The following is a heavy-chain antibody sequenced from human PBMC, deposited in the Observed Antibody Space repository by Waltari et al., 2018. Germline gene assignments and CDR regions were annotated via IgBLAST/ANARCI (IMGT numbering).Heavy chain of an antibody. CDR1: GSTLPGFT. Sequence: EVQLVESGGGLVQTGRSLRLCGSALGSTLPGFTRSCAAQVPGKGPEYVSAMHGTGDHPNYADYADSVRGRFTISRDNSRNTMYLQMNSLRHEDTAVYYCVKRATVITSADWYFDVWGRGTLVTVSS. J-gene: IGHJ2*01. V-gene: IGHV3-64D*06. CDR2: MHGTGDHPNYA. CDR3: VKRATVITSADWYFDV. D-gene: IGHD4-17*01.